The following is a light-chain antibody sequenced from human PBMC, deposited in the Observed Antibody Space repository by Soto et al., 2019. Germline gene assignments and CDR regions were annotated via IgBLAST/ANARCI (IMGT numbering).Light chain of an antibody. J-gene: IGKJ2*01. CDR1: QSIDRN. V-gene: IGKV1-39*01. CDR3: QQSYSSPVT. Sequence: DIQMTQSPSSLSTSIGDRVTITCRAGQSIDRNLNWYQQKPGKAPKLLIYGASTLQSGVPSRFSGSGSGTDFILTINSLQPEDLATYYGQQSYSSPVTFGQGTKLEI. CDR2: GAS.